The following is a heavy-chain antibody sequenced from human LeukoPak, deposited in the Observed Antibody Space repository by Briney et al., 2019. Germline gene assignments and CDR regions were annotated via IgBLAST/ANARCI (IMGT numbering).Heavy chain of an antibody. V-gene: IGHV4-34*01. CDR1: GGSFSGYY. CDR3: ATSSVAGPTAAY. CDR2: INHSGST. J-gene: IGHJ4*02. D-gene: IGHD6-19*01. Sequence: SETLSLTCAVYGGSFSGYYWSWIRQPPGKGLEWIGEINHSGSTNYNPSLKSRVSISVDTSKNQFSLKLSSVTAADTAVYYCATSSVAGPTAAYWGQGTLVTVSS.